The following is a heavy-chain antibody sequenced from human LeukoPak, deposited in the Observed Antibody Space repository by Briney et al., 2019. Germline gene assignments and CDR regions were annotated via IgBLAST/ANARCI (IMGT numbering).Heavy chain of an antibody. J-gene: IGHJ4*02. CDR1: GYTFSDFG. CDR3: ARGRPSDY. CDR2: ISAYNGDT. Sequence: ASVKVSCETSGYTFSDFGMSWVQQAPGQGLEWMGWISAYNGDTNYAHNLQGRVTMTTDTSTSTAYMELRSLRSDDTAVYYCARGRPSDYWGQGILVTVSS. V-gene: IGHV1-18*01.